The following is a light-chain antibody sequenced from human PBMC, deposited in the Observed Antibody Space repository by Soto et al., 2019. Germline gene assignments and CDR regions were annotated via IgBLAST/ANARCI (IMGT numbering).Light chain of an antibody. V-gene: IGKV3-11*01. CDR3: QLLSNWPPLT. Sequence: ETVFTQSTRTLALSAGEKTSRSCRAIQSIAGNYLAWYQQKPGQAPRLLIYDASIRATGIPARFSGTGSGTVLTLSISDLEAEGFAGYYGQLLSNWPPLTIGGGTKVDIK. J-gene: IGKJ4*01. CDR2: DAS. CDR1: QSIAGNY.